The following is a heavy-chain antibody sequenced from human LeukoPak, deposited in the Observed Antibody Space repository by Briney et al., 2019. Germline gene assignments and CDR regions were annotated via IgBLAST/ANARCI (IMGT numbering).Heavy chain of an antibody. CDR3: ARAGRRYYYGTDV. Sequence: KPSETLSLTCAVYGGSFSGYYWSWIRQPPGKGLEWIGEINHSGSTNYNPSLKSRVTISVDTSKNQFSLKLSSVTAADTAVYYCARAGRRYYYGTDVWGQGTTVTVSS. J-gene: IGHJ6*02. CDR2: INHSGST. V-gene: IGHV4-34*09. CDR1: GGSFSGYY.